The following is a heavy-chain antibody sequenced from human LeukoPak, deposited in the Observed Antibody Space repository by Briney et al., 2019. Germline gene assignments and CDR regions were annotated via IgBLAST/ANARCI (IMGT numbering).Heavy chain of an antibody. CDR2: IRYDGSNK. D-gene: IGHD6-13*01. Sequence: GSLRLSCAASGFTFSSYGMHWVRQAPGKGLEWVAFIRYDGSNKYYADSVKGRFTISRDNSKNTLYLQMNSLRAEDTAVYYCAKDRRSSWYLPESYYYYYYMDVWGKGTTVTVSS. J-gene: IGHJ6*03. CDR1: GFTFSSYG. V-gene: IGHV3-30*02. CDR3: AKDRRSSWYLPESYYYYYYMDV.